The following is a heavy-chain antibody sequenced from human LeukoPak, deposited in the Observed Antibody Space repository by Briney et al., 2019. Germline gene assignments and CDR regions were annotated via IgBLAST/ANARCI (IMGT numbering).Heavy chain of an antibody. J-gene: IGHJ4*02. CDR3: AKRTPYSGSSQSFDC. V-gene: IGHV3-23*01. CDR2: ITGSGDTT. Sequence: GGSLRLSCAASGFPFSIYAMSWVRQAPGKGLEWVSAITGSGDTTYYADSVKGRFTISRDNSKNTLYLQMNSLSAEDTAVYYCAKRTPYSGSSQSFDCWGQGTLVTVSS. CDR1: GFPFSIYA. D-gene: IGHD1-26*01.